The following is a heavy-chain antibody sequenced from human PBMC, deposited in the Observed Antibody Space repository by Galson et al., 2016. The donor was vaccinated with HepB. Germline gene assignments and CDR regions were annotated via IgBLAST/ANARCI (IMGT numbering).Heavy chain of an antibody. CDR3: AKGSYSSGSAVNWFDP. CDR2: ISDGGTA. J-gene: IGHJ5*02. Sequence: SLRLSCAASGFTFKYHAMSWVRQAPGSGLEWVAVISDGGTAHYADSVKGRFTISRDNSKNTVYLQMDSLRAEDTALYYCAKGSYSSGSAVNWFDPWGQGTLVTVSS. CDR1: GFTFKYHA. D-gene: IGHD6-19*01. V-gene: IGHV3-23*01.